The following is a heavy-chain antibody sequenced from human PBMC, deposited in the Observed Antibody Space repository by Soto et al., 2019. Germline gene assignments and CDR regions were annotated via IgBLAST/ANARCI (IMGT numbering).Heavy chain of an antibody. CDR1: GFTFSSYG. CDR3: ARDSVLRYFDWPAGWFAP. CDR2: IWYDGSNK. J-gene: IGHJ5*02. Sequence: GGSLRLSCAASGFTFSSYGMHWVRQAPGKGLEWVAVIWYDGSNKYYADSVKGRFTISRDNSKNTLYLQMNSLRAEDTAVYYCARDSVLRYFDWPAGWFAPGGQGPLVTVPS. D-gene: IGHD3-9*01. V-gene: IGHV3-33*01.